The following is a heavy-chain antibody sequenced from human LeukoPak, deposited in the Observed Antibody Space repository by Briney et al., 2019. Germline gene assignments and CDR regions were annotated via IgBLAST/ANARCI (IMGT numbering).Heavy chain of an antibody. CDR2: FLPIFGTT. CDR1: GGTFSYYS. CDR3: ASGPTTRPVFTPLEN. J-gene: IGHJ4*02. V-gene: IGHV1-69*13. D-gene: IGHD1-1*01. Sequence: ASVKLLCKASGGTFSYYSITWVRRAPGQGLEWMGGFLPIFGTTNNAQKFQGRVTFTAGESTNTAYMELASLRFDDTAVYYCASGPTTRPVFTPLENWGQGTLVTVSS.